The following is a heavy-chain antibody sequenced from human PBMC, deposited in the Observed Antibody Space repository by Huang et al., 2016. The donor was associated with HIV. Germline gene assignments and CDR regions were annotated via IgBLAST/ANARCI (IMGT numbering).Heavy chain of an antibody. D-gene: IGHD5-12*01. V-gene: IGHV1-2*02. Sequence: QVQLVQSGAEVKKPGASVKVSCKPSGYTFADYFIHWVRQAPGQGLEGMEWLNPKNGATNYAQKFLGSVTVTGDTSINTAYMEFSGLTSDDTANYYCTRDGVAPDEEFDYWGQGTLIIVSS. CDR2: LNPKNGAT. CDR1: GYTFADYF. CDR3: TRDGVAPDEEFDY. J-gene: IGHJ4*02.